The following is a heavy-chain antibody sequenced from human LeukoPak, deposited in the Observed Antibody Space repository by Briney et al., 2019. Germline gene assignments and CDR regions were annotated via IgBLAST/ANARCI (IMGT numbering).Heavy chain of an antibody. D-gene: IGHD2-21*01. J-gene: IGHJ6*02. CDR1: GFTFSSYG. Sequence: GGSLRLSCAASGFTFSSYGMHWVRQAPGKGLEWVAVISYDGSNKYYADSVKGRFTISRDNSKSTLYLQMNSLRAEDTAVYYCSLSSVAVYGMDVWGQGTTVTVSS. CDR3: SLSSVAVYGMDV. V-gene: IGHV3-30*03. CDR2: ISYDGSNK.